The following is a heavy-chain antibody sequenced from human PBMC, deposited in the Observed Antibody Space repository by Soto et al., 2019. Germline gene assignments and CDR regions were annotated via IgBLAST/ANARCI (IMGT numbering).Heavy chain of an antibody. CDR1: GFSFSSYS. CDR2: ISSDSGTI. D-gene: IGHD4-17*01. V-gene: IGHV3-48*02. CDR3: AREPSGGDDYGDPRES. Sequence: GGSLRLSCAASGFSFSSYSMPWVRQAPGKGLEWVSYISSDSGTIYYADSVTGRFTISRDNAKNSLYLQMSSLRDEDTAVYYCAREPSGGDDYGDPRESWGQGTMVTVSS. J-gene: IGHJ5*02.